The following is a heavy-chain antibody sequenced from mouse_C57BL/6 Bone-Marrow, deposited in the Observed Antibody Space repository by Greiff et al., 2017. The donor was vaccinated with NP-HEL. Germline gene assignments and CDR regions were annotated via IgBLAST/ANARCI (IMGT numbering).Heavy chain of an antibody. D-gene: IGHD2-14*01. Sequence: EVKLQESGPGLVKPSQSLSLTCSVTGYSITSGYYWNWIRQFPGNKLEWMGYISYDGSNNYNPSLKNRISITRDTSKNQFFLKLNSVTTEDTATYYCARGEVPEPWFAYWGQGTLVTVSA. CDR1: GYSITSGYY. CDR3: ARGEVPEPWFAY. V-gene: IGHV3-6*01. CDR2: ISYDGSN. J-gene: IGHJ3*01.